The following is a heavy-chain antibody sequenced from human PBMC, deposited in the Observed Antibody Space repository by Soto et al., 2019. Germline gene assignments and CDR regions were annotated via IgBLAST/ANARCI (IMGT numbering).Heavy chain of an antibody. CDR1: GGSFSGYY. Sequence: SETLSLTCAVYGGSFSGYYWSWIRQPPGKGLEWIGEINHSGSTNYNPSLKSRVTISVDTSKNQFSLKLSSVTAADTAVYYCARGRRVYGDYKRHDIWGQGTMVTVSS. CDR2: INHSGST. CDR3: ARGRRVYGDYKRHDI. D-gene: IGHD4-17*01. J-gene: IGHJ3*02. V-gene: IGHV4-34*01.